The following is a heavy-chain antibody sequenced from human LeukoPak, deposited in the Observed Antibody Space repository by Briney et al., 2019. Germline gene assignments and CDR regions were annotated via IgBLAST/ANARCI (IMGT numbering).Heavy chain of an antibody. J-gene: IGHJ3*02. CDR3: ARGKLGMEAFDI. CDR2: IYYSRST. D-gene: IGHD7-27*01. V-gene: IGHV4-59*01. Sequence: SETLSLTCTVSGGSISSYYWSWIRQPPGKGLEWIGYIYYSRSTNYNPSLKSRVTISVDTTKNQFSLKLSSVTAADTAVYYCARGKLGMEAFDIWGQGTMVTVSS. CDR1: GGSISSYY.